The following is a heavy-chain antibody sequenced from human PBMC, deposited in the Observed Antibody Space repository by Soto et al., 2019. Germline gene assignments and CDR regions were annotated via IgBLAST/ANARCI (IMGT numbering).Heavy chain of an antibody. Sequence: QVHLQESGPGLVKPSQTLSLTCTVSGGSINSGGYYWSWIRQHPGKGLEWIGYIYYSGSTYYNPSLKSRVTISVDTSKNQCSLKLSSVTAADTAVYYCARTGYGDYDLGYWGQGTLVTVSS. V-gene: IGHV4-31*03. D-gene: IGHD4-17*01. CDR3: ARTGYGDYDLGY. J-gene: IGHJ4*02. CDR1: GGSINSGGYY. CDR2: IYYSGST.